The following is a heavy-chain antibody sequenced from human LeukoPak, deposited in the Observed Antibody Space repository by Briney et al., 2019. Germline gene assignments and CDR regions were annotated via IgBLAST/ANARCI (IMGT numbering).Heavy chain of an antibody. CDR2: IIPIFVTA. Sequence: SGKVSCKASGGTFSSYAISWGRQAPGQGLEWRGGIIPIFVTANYAQKFQGRVTITTDESTSTAYMELSSLRSEDTAVYYCARVIAARPWWFDPWGQGTLVTVSS. CDR3: ARVIAARPWWFDP. CDR1: GGTFSSYA. D-gene: IGHD6-6*01. V-gene: IGHV1-69*05. J-gene: IGHJ5*02.